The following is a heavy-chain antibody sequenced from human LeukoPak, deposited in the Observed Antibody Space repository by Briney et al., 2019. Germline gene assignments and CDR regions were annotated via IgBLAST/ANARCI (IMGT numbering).Heavy chain of an antibody. Sequence: ASVTVSCKASGYTFTSYAMNWVRQAPGQGLEWMGWINTNTGNPTYAQGFTGRFVFSLDTSVSTAYLQISSLKAEDTAVYYCASAARGSSGWPYLDWGQGTLVTVSS. CDR1: GYTFTSYA. CDR3: ASAARGSSGWPYLD. D-gene: IGHD6-19*01. CDR2: INTNTGNP. J-gene: IGHJ4*02. V-gene: IGHV7-4-1*02.